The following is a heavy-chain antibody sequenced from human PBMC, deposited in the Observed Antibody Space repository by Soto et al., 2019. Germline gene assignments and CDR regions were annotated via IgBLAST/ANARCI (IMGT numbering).Heavy chain of an antibody. D-gene: IGHD4-17*01. CDR1: GFTVTNKY. CDR2: IYSGGST. J-gene: IGHJ2*01. CDR3: ARVDYGDYGWYCDL. V-gene: IGHV3-53*01. Sequence: EVQLVESGGGLIQPGGSLRLSCAASGFTVTNKYMTWVRQAPGKGLEWVSVIYSGGSTSYADSVKGRFTISRDNSKNILYLQMNSLRAEDTAVYYCARVDYGDYGWYCDLWGRGTLVTVSS.